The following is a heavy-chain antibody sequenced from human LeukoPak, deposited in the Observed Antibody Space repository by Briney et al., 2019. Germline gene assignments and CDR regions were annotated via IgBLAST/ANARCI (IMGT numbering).Heavy chain of an antibody. J-gene: IGHJ2*01. CDR2: IYYSGST. CDR3: ARSGYSYGLNWYFDL. D-gene: IGHD5-18*01. Sequence: SETLSLTCTVSGGSISSYYWSWIRQPPGKGLEWIGYIYYSGSTNYNPSLKSRVTISVDTSKNQFSLKLSSVTAADTAVCYCARSGYSYGLNWYFDLWGRGTLVTVSS. V-gene: IGHV4-59*01. CDR1: GGSISSYY.